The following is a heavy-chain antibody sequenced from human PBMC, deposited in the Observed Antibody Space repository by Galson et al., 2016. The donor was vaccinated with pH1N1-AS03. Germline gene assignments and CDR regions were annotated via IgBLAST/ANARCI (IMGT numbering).Heavy chain of an antibody. Sequence: SLRLSCAASGFNSDNYAMHWVRQARGKGLEWVSGISWNSGTFDYADSVKGRFTISRDNAKNSLYLQMNSLTADDSALYYCAKSYHGDVFDTWGQGTMVTVSS. CDR3: AKSYHGDVFDT. CDR2: ISWNSGTF. D-gene: IGHD2-21*01. V-gene: IGHV3-9*02. J-gene: IGHJ3*02. CDR1: GFNSDNYA.